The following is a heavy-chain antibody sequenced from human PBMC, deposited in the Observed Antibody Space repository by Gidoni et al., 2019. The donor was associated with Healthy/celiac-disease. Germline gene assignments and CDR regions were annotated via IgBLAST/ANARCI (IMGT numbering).Heavy chain of an antibody. D-gene: IGHD1-26*01. V-gene: IGHV1-46*01. Sequence: QVQLVQSGAEVKKPGASVKVSCTASGYTFTSYYMHGVRQGPGQGLEWMGIINHRGGSTSYEQKFQGRVTMTRETSTSTVYMERSSLRSEDTAVYYCARERLSYSGRYFDYWGQGTLVTVSS. CDR3: ARERLSYSGRYFDY. CDR2: INHRGGST. J-gene: IGHJ4*02. CDR1: GYTFTSYY.